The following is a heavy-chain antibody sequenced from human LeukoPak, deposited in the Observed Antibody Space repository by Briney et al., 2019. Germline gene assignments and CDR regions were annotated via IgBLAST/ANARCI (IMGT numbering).Heavy chain of an antibody. Sequence: GGSLRLSCTASGFTFSSYSMTWVRQAPGKGLEWVSAISGSGGSTYYADSVKGRFTISRDNSKNTLYLQMNSLRAEDTAVYYCARGRDGYIMLPDAFDIWGQGTMVTVSS. D-gene: IGHD5-24*01. CDR1: GFTFSSYS. CDR2: ISGSGGST. J-gene: IGHJ3*02. CDR3: ARGRDGYIMLPDAFDI. V-gene: IGHV3-23*01.